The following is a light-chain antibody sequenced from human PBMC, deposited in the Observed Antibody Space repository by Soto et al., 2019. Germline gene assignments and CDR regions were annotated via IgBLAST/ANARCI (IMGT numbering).Light chain of an antibody. Sequence: EIVLTQSPATLSLSPGERATLSCRASQSVSSYLAWYQQKPGQAPRLLIYDASNRATGIPARFSGSGSGTDFTLTISSLEPEDFAVYYCQHFGSSPPWPFGQGTKVDIK. CDR3: QHFGSSPPWP. V-gene: IGKV3-11*01. CDR2: DAS. J-gene: IGKJ1*01. CDR1: QSVSSY.